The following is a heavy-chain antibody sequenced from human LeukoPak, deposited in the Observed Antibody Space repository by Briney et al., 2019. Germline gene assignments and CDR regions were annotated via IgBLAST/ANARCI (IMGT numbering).Heavy chain of an antibody. CDR1: GFTFSGYS. CDR2: ISSSSSYI. V-gene: IGHV3-21*01. CDR3: ARDLPGVVGSYYYGMDV. D-gene: IGHD3-3*01. J-gene: IGHJ6*02. Sequence: GGSLRLSCAASGFTFSGYSMNWVRQAPGKGLEWVSSISSSSSYIYYADSVKGRFTISRDNAKNSLYLQMNSLRAEDTAVYYCARDLPGVVGSYYYGMDVWGQGTTVTVSS.